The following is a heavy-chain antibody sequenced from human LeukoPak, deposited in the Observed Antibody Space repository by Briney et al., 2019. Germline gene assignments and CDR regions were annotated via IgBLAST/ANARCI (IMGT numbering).Heavy chain of an antibody. CDR2: ITWNSAGI. J-gene: IGHJ3*02. V-gene: IGHV3-9*03. Sequence: GRSLRLSCAASGFTFDDYAMHWVRQAPGKGLEWVSGITWNSAGIDYADSVKGRFTISRDNAKNSLYLQMNSLRAEDMALYYCAEDRLSGFDAFDIWGQGTMVTVSS. D-gene: IGHD6-25*01. CDR3: AEDRLSGFDAFDI. CDR1: GFTFDDYA.